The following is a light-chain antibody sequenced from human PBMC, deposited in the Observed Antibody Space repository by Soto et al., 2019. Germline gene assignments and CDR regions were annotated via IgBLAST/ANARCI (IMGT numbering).Light chain of an antibody. CDR1: QSVTSSY. V-gene: IGKV3-20*01. CDR2: GAS. CDR3: QQDGCSIST. Sequence: IVLTQSPGTLSLSKKERATLSCRASQSVTSSYLAWYQQRPGQAPRLLIYGASSRATGIPDRFSGSGSGTDFTLTISLLEPEDFAVYCCQQDGCSISTFGHVTKVDIK. J-gene: IGKJ1*01.